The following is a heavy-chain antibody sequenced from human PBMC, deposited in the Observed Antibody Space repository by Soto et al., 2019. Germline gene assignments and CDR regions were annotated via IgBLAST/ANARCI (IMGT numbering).Heavy chain of an antibody. CDR3: AKDRGGSSADLDY. J-gene: IGHJ4*02. Sequence: QVQLVESGGGVDQPGRSLRLSCAASGFTFSSFGMHWVRQVPGKGLEWVALISYDGSKKYYADSVKGRFTISRDKSKNTLYLQMNSLRVEDTAVYYCAKDRGGSSADLDYWGQRTLVNVSS. CDR1: GFTFSSFG. CDR2: ISYDGSKK. V-gene: IGHV3-30*18. D-gene: IGHD3-16*01.